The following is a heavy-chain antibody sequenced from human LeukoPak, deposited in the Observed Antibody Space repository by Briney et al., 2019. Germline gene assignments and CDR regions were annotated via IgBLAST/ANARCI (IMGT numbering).Heavy chain of an antibody. V-gene: IGHV1-18*01. D-gene: IGHD2-21*02. CDR2: ISAYNGNT. CDR3: ARRYCPATAICTYYYYYYMDV. Sequence: ASVKVSCKASGYTFTSYGISWVRQAPGQGLEWMGWISAYNGNTNYAQKLQGRVTMTTDTSTSTAYMELSSLRSEDTAVYYCARRYCPATAICTYYYYYYMDVWGKGTTVTVSS. CDR1: GYTFTSYG. J-gene: IGHJ6*03.